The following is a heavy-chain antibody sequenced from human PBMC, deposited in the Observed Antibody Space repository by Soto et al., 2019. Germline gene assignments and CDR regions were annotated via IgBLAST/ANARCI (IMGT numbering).Heavy chain of an antibody. D-gene: IGHD3-3*01. CDR3: AKDLVEVEWVSLYYCYFGMDV. CDR2: IMPNGGNA. Sequence: PGGSLRLSCVASGFTFSTYAMDWVRQAPGKGLEWVGVIMPNGGNARYADSVKGRFTISRDNSKNTLFLQMNSLRAEDTAVYYCAKDLVEVEWVSLYYCYFGMDVWGQGTTVTVSS. CDR1: GFTFSTYA. J-gene: IGHJ6*02. V-gene: IGHV3-30*04.